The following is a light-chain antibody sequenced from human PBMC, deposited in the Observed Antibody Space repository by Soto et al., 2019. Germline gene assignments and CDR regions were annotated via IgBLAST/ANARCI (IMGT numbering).Light chain of an antibody. CDR2: DAS. CDR3: QQYSDFLIS. CDR1: HDIRNY. J-gene: IGKJ3*01. V-gene: IGKV1-33*01. Sequence: DTQMTQSPSSLSASVGDRVTITCQASHDIRNYLNWYQQRPGRAPKLLIYDASNLEIGVPTRFSGSASGTDFTFTITNLQPADFATYYCQQYSDFLISFGPGTTVDFK.